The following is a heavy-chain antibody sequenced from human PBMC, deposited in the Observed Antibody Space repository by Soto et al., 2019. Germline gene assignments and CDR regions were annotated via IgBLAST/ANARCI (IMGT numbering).Heavy chain of an antibody. Sequence: QVQLVQSGPEVKKPGASVKVSCKASGYTFTTYAIHWGRQDPGQGLEWMGWINACNGNTEFSERFRGRVTITRDTSASTAHMELTGLTSEDTAVYYCARRFKSAGWLDHWGQGTLVTVSS. CDR2: INACNGNT. D-gene: IGHD3-10*01. CDR3: ARRFKSAGWLDH. J-gene: IGHJ5*02. CDR1: GYTFTTYA. V-gene: IGHV1-3*01.